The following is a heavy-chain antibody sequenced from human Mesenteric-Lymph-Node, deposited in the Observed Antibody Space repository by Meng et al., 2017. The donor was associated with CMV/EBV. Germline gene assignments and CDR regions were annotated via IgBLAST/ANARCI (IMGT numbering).Heavy chain of an antibody. Sequence: GESLRLSCAASGFTFSSYAMHWVRQAPGKGLEWVAVISYDGSNKYYADSVKGRFTISRDNSKNTLYLQMNSLRAEDTAVYYCARPSGYYDFWGMDVWGQGTTVTVSS. J-gene: IGHJ6*02. CDR3: ARPSGYYDFWGMDV. V-gene: IGHV3-30-3*01. CDR2: ISYDGSNK. D-gene: IGHD3-3*01. CDR1: GFTFSSYA.